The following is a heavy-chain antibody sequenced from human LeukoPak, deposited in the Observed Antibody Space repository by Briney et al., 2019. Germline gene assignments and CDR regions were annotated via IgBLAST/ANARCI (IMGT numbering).Heavy chain of an antibody. D-gene: IGHD3-22*01. J-gene: IGHJ4*02. CDR2: IGGTSMDF. CDR1: ELTFSLYA. CDR3: ARALVVGGGPNQFDY. Sequence: GGSLRLSCAASELTFSLYAMSWVRQAPGKGLEWVAGIGGTSMDFSYADSVKGRFIISRDNSKNILHLQMNSVTGEDTAVYYCARALVVGGGPNQFDYWGQGTLVTVSS. V-gene: IGHV3-23*01.